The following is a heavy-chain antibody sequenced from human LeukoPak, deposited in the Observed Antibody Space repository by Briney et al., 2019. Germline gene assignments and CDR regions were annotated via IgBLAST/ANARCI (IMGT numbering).Heavy chain of an antibody. CDR2: LNPNSGGT. D-gene: IGHD4-17*01. V-gene: IGHV1-2*02. CDR3: ARDHGDYVQYNWFDP. Sequence: ASVKVSCKVSGYTFTGYYMHWVRQAPGQGLEWLGWLNPNSGGTKYAQKFQGRVTMTRDTSIRTAYMELSGLKSDDTAVYYCARDHGDYVQYNWFDPWGQGTLVTVSS. J-gene: IGHJ5*02. CDR1: GYTFTGYY.